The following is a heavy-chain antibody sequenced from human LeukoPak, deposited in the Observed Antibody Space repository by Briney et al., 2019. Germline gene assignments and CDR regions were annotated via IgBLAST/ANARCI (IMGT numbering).Heavy chain of an antibody. Sequence: ASVKVSCKASGYTFSSYAMHWVRQAPGQRLEWMGWINGGNGNTKYSQKFQGRVTITRDTSASAAYMELSSLRSEDTAVYYCARDKVGDGSGDFDYWGQGTLVTVSS. D-gene: IGHD3-10*01. CDR1: GYTFSSYA. V-gene: IGHV1-3*01. CDR2: INGGNGNT. CDR3: ARDKVGDGSGDFDY. J-gene: IGHJ4*02.